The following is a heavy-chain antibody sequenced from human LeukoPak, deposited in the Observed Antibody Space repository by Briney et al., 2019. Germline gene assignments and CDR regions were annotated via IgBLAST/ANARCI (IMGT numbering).Heavy chain of an antibody. D-gene: IGHD3-3*01. CDR3: ARDFWSGSVGFDP. CDR2: IYSSGST. CDR1: GAAISTYF. J-gene: IGHJ5*02. Sequence: SETLSLTCTVSGAAISTYFWSWIRQSPGKGLEWIGYIYSSGSTKYNPSLKSRVTISVDASKNQFALALRSLTAADTAVYYCARDFWSGSVGFDPWGQGTLVTVSS. V-gene: IGHV4-59*01.